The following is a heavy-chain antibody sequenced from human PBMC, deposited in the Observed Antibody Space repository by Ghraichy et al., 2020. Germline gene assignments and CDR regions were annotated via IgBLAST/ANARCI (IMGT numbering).Heavy chain of an antibody. CDR1: GFTFSSYG. CDR3: ARPSYASGGGFDP. V-gene: IGHV3-48*02. D-gene: IGHD3-10*01. CDR2: IDSSSSTI. J-gene: IGHJ5*02. Sequence: LSLTCAASGFTFSSYGMNWVRQAPGKGLEWVSYIDSSSSTIYYADSVKGRFTISRDNAKNSLYLQMNSLRDEDTAVYYCARPSYASGGGFDPWGQGTLVTVSS.